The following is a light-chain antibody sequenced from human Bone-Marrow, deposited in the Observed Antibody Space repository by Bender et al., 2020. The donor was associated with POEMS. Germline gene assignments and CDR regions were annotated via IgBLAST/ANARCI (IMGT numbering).Light chain of an antibody. J-gene: IGLJ3*02. Sequence: QSALTQPASVSGSPGQSITISCTGTSSNIGRYNYVSWYQQHPGKAPTLIIYDVNNRPSGVSTRFSGSKSGTSASLAITGLQAEDEGDYYCQSYDNSLGGWVFGGGTKLTVL. CDR1: SSNIGRYNY. CDR3: QSYDNSLGGWV. V-gene: IGLV2-14*03. CDR2: DVN.